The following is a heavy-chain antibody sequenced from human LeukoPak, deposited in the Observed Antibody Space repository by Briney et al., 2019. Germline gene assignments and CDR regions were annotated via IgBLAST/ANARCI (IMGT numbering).Heavy chain of an antibody. D-gene: IGHD3-3*01. V-gene: IGHV3-53*04. CDR3: ARGHTYYDFWSGYYKGNAFDI. J-gene: IGHJ3*02. Sequence: NPGGSLRLSCAASGFTVSSNYMSWVRQAPGKGLEWVSVIYSGGSTYYADSVKGRFTISRHNSKNTLYLQMNSLRAEDTAVYYCARGHTYYDFWSGYYKGNAFDIWGQGTMVTVSS. CDR1: GFTVSSNY. CDR2: IYSGGST.